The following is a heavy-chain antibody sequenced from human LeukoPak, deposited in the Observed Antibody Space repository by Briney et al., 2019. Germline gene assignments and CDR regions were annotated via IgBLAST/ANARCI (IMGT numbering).Heavy chain of an antibody. J-gene: IGHJ5*02. CDR1: GFTFSRFA. CDR3: ARDGGYSSGWYNWFDP. Sequence: GGSLRLSCAASGFTFSRFAMSWVRQAPGKGLEWVSGFSGSGGSTYYADSVKGRFTISRDNSKNTLYLQMNSLRAEDTAVYYCARDGGYSSGWYNWFDPWGQGTLVTVSS. CDR2: FSGSGGST. D-gene: IGHD6-19*01. V-gene: IGHV3-23*01.